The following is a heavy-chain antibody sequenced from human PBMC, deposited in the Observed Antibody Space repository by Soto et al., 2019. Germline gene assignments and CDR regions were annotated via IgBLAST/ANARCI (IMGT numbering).Heavy chain of an antibody. D-gene: IGHD6-6*01. V-gene: IGHV3-23*01. Sequence: GGSLRLSCAASGFTFSSYAMSWVRQAPGKGLEWVSAISGSGGSTYYADSVKGRFTISRDNSKNTLYLQMNSLRAEDTAVYYCAKVLEYSSSRHYYYGMDVWGQGTTVTVSS. CDR3: AKVLEYSSSRHYYYGMDV. J-gene: IGHJ6*02. CDR2: ISGSGGST. CDR1: GFTFSSYA.